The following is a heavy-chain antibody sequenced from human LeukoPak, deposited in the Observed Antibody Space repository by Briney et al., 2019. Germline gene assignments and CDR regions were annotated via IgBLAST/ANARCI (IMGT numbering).Heavy chain of an antibody. CDR1: GFTFSSYE. CDR2: ISSSGSTI. Sequence: PGGSLRLSCAASGFTFSSYEMNWVRQAPGKGLEWVSYISSSGSTIYYADSVKGRFTISGDNAKNSLYLQMNSLRAEDTAVYYCARDSAGDAFDIWGQGTMVTVFS. V-gene: IGHV3-48*03. D-gene: IGHD2-15*01. CDR3: ARDSAGDAFDI. J-gene: IGHJ3*02.